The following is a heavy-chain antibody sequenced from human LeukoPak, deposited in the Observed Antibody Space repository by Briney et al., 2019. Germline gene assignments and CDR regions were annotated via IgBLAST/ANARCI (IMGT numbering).Heavy chain of an antibody. CDR3: ARPLYSGSPRKACDI. Sequence: GESLKISCKGSGYNFTSYWIGWVRQMPGKGLEWLRVIYPGGSDSRYSPSFQGQVTIAADKSISTAYLQWSSLKASDTGMYYCARPLYSGSPRKACDIWGQGTMVTVSS. CDR2: IYPGGSDS. J-gene: IGHJ3*02. V-gene: IGHV5-51*01. CDR1: GYNFTSYW. D-gene: IGHD1-26*01.